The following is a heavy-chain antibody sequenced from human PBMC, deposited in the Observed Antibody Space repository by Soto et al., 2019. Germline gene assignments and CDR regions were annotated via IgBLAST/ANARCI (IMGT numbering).Heavy chain of an antibody. CDR1: GFPFSDYY. J-gene: IGHJ3*01. CDR3: ARGCFHDLWSGYCPFDF. Sequence: QAQLVESGGGLVKPGGSLRLSCEASGFPFSDYYVAWVRQAPGKGLEWISSISGDGSTKFYGDSVKGRVSVSRDNAKTSVYLQMNSLRVGDTAVYYCARGCFHDLWSGYCPFDFWGRGTTVTVSS. D-gene: IGHD3-3*01. CDR2: ISGDGSTK. V-gene: IGHV3-11*01.